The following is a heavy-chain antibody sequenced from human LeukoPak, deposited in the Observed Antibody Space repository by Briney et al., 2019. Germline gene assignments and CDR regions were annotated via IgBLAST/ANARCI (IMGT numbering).Heavy chain of an antibody. CDR1: GGSISSSSYY. D-gene: IGHD3-9*01. J-gene: IGHJ5*02. CDR2: IYYSGST. Sequence: SETLSLTCTVSGGSISSSSYYWGWIRQPPGKGLERIGSIYYSGSTYYNPSLKNRVTISVDTSKNQFSLKLSSVTAADTAVYYCAADWYNWFDPWGQGTLVTVSS. CDR3: AADWYNWFDP. V-gene: IGHV4-39*07.